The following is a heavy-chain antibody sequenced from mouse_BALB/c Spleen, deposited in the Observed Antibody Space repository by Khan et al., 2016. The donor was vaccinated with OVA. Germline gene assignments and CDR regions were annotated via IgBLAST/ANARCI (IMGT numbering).Heavy chain of an antibody. CDR1: GYSITSGYG. J-gene: IGHJ2*01. V-gene: IGHV3-2*02. CDR2: ISYSGST. CDR3: AGTARIKY. D-gene: IGHD1-2*01. Sequence: EVKLLESGPGLVKPSQSLSLTCTVTGYSITSGYGWNWLRQFPGNKLEWMGYISYSGSTNYNPSLKSRISITRDTSKNQFFLQLNSVTTEDTATYYCAGTARIKYWGQGTTLTVSS.